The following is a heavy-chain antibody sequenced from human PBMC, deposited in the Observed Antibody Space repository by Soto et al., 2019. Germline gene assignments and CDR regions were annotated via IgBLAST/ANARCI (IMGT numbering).Heavy chain of an antibody. CDR1: GYSFTSYW. CDR3: ARGSIAVAKIWFDP. V-gene: IGHV5-51*01. CDR2: IYPGDSDT. Sequence: ESLTISGKGSGYSFTSYWIGLVRQMPGKGLEWMGIIYPGDSDTRYSPSFQGQVTISADKSISTAYLQWSSLKASDTAMYYCARGSIAVAKIWFDPWGQGTLVTVSS. J-gene: IGHJ5*02. D-gene: IGHD6-19*01.